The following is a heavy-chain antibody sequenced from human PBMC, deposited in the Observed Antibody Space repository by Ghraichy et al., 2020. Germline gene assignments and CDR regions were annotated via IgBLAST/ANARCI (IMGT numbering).Heavy chain of an antibody. CDR3: AKTPSGGYGGNSSDY. J-gene: IGHJ4*02. CDR2: ISGSGGST. D-gene: IGHD4-23*01. V-gene: IGHV3-23*01. CDR1: GFTFSSYA. Sequence: GGSLRLSCAASGFTFSSYAMSWVRQAPGKGLEWVSAISGSGGSTYYADSVKGRFTISRDNSKNTLYLQMNSLRAEDTAVYYCAKTPSGGYGGNSSDYWGQGTLVTVSS.